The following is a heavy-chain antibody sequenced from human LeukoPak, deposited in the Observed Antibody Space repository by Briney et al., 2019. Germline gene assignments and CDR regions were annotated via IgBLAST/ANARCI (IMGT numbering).Heavy chain of an antibody. CDR3: AKDSQNSGWYSDY. CDR1: GFTFSYHW. V-gene: IGHV3-7*03. CDR2: IKNDGAVK. Sequence: GGSLTLSCAASGFTFSYHWMTWVRQAPGKGLEWVANIKNDGAVKNYVDSVKGRFTISRDNAKNSLYLQMNSLRAEDTAVYYCAKDSQNSGWYSDYWGQGTLVTVSS. D-gene: IGHD6-19*01. J-gene: IGHJ4*02.